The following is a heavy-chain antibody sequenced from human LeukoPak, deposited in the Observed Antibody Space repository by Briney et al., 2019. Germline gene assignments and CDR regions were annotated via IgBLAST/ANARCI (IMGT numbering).Heavy chain of an antibody. J-gene: IGHJ4*02. D-gene: IGHD2-8*02. Sequence: GGSLRLSCAASGLTFSRYDMHWVRQPPGKGLEWVSSIFPSGGEIHYADSVRGRFTISRDNSKSTLSLQMNSLRAEDTAIYYCATYRQVLLPFESWGQGTLVTVSS. CDR3: ATYRQVLLPFES. CDR2: IFPSGGEI. V-gene: IGHV3-23*01. CDR1: GLTFSRYD.